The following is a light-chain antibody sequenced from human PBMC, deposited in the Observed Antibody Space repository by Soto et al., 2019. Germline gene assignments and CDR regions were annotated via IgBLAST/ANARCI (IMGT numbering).Light chain of an antibody. V-gene: IGLV3-9*01. CDR3: QVWDSSSFV. CDR2: RDS. CDR1: NIGSKN. Sequence: SYELTQPLSVSVALGQTARITCGGNNIGSKNVHGYQQKPGQAPVLVIYRDSNRPSGLPERFSGSNSGNTATLTISRAQAGDEADYYCQVWDSSSFVFGTGTKLTVL. J-gene: IGLJ1*01.